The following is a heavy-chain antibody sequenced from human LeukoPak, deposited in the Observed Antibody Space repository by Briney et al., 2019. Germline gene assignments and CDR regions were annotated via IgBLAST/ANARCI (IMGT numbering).Heavy chain of an antibody. J-gene: IGHJ6*02. CDR3: ARDRGYCSGGSCYRYYYYGMDV. CDR2: IYYSGST. V-gene: IGHV4-59*01. Sequence: SETLSLTCSVSDGSINSYYWNWIRRPPGKGLEWIGYIYYSGSTNYNPSLKSRVTISVDTSKNQFSLKLSSVTAADTAVYYCARDRGYCSGGSCYRYYYYGMDVWGQGTTVTVSS. CDR1: DGSINSYY. D-gene: IGHD2-15*01.